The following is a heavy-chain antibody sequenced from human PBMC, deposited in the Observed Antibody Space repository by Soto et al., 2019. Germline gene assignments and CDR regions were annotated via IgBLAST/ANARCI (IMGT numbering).Heavy chain of an antibody. CDR2: ISYDGTNT. CDR1: GFTFSHYG. V-gene: IGHV3-30*03. D-gene: IGHD4-17*01. CDR3: TCDGDYGVDY. Sequence: QVHLVESGGGVVQPGRSLRLSCAASGFTFSHYGMHWVRQAPGAGLEWVAVISYDGTNTSYADSVKGRFTISRDNSKNTLHLQMTSLRREDKAVYYCTCDGDYGVDYWGQGTRVTVSS. J-gene: IGHJ4*02.